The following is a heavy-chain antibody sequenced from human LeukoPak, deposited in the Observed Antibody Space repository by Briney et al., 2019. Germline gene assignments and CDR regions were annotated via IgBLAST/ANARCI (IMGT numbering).Heavy chain of an antibody. CDR3: AGHYDSSGYRVDVFDI. J-gene: IGHJ3*02. D-gene: IGHD3-22*01. Sequence: GGSLRLSCAASGFTFSSYSMNWVRQAPGKGLEWVSSISSSSSYIYYADSVKGRFTISRDNAKNSLYLQMNSLRAEDTAVYFCAGHYDSSGYRVDVFDIWGQGTMVTVSS. V-gene: IGHV3-21*01. CDR1: GFTFSSYS. CDR2: ISSSSSYI.